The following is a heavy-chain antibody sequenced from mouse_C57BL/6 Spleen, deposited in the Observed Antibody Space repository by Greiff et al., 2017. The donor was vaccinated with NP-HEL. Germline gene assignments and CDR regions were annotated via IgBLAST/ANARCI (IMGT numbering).Heavy chain of an antibody. CDR1: GYTFTSYN. CDR2: IYPGNGDT. Sequence: QVQLQQSGAELVRPGASVKMSCKASGYTFTSYNMHWVKQTPRQGLEWIGAIYPGNGDTSYNQKFKGKATLTVEKSSSTAYMQLSSLTSDDSAVYFCASLPSTVVGVDYWGQGTTLTVSS. CDR3: ASLPSTVVGVDY. D-gene: IGHD1-1*01. J-gene: IGHJ2*01. V-gene: IGHV1-12*01.